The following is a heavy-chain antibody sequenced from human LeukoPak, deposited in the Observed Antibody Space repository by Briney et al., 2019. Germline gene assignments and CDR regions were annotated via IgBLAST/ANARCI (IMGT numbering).Heavy chain of an antibody. V-gene: IGHV3-23*01. CDR3: VRRGDASSGWGDHDF. CDR2: IGGSGDKT. J-gene: IGHJ4*02. D-gene: IGHD6-19*01. Sequence: GGSLRLSCAASGFTFNRNAISWVRQAPGKGLEWVSTIGGSGDKTFYADSVKGRFTISRDNSKNMVHLQMNSLTGEDTALYYCVRRGDASSGWGDHDFWGQGALVTVSP. CDR1: GFTFNRNA.